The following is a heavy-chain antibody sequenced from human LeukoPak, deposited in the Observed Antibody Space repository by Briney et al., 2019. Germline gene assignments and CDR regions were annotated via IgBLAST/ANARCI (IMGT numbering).Heavy chain of an antibody. V-gene: IGHV4-28*01. CDR2: IYYSGST. Sequence: SDTLSLTCAVSGYSISSSNWWGWIRRPPGKGLEWIGYIYYSGSTYYNPSLKSRVTMSVDTSKNQFSLKLSSVTAVDTAVYYCASLYCSSTSCYLDYWGQGTLVTVSS. J-gene: IGHJ4*02. CDR1: GYSISSSNW. D-gene: IGHD2-2*01. CDR3: ASLYCSSTSCYLDY.